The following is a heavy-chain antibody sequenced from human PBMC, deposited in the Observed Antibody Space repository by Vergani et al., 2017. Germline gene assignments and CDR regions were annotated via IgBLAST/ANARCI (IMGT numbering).Heavy chain of an antibody. D-gene: IGHD2-2*01. CDR3: ARGRDMRYGSTSCLGLDV. CDR1: GGSLSGYY. V-gene: IGHV4-34*01. J-gene: IGHJ6*04. Sequence: QVQLQQWGAGLLKPSETLSLTCAVYGGSLSGYYWSWIRQPPGKGLEWIGEINHSGSTNYNPSLKSRVTISVDTSKNQFSLKLSSVTAADTAVYYCARGRDMRYGSTSCLGLDVWGKGTTVTVSS. CDR2: INHSGST.